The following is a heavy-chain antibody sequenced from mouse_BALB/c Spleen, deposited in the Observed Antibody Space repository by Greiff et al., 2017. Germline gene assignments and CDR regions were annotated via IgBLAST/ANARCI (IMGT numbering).Heavy chain of an antibody. D-gene: IGHD4-1*01. V-gene: IGHV5-9-4*01. CDR3: AKLTGTYYYAMDY. CDR2: ISSGGSYT. J-gene: IGHJ4*01. Sequence: EVQLVESGGGLVKPGGSLKLSCAASGFTFSSYAMSWVRQSPEKRLEWVAEISSGGSYTYYPDTVTGRFTISRDNAKNTLYLEMSSLRSEDTAMYYCAKLTGTYYYAMDYWGQGTSVTVSS. CDR1: GFTFSSYA.